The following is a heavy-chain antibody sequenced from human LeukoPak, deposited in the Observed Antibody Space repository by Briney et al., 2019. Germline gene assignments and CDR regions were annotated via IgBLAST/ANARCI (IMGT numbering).Heavy chain of an antibody. CDR3: VRGGQHSSRWFWGDY. V-gene: IGHV4-59*01. Sequence: KPSETLSLTCSVSGGSISGYYWSWIRQPPGKGLEWIGYIFYRGTTKYNPSLKSRVTISVDSSKNQFSLRLTSVTAADTAVYHCVRGGQHSSRWFWGDYWGQGTLVTVSS. J-gene: IGHJ4*02. CDR2: IFYRGTT. CDR1: GGSISGYY. D-gene: IGHD6-13*01.